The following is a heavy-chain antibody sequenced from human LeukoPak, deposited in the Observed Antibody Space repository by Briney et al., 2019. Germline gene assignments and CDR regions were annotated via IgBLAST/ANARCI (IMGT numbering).Heavy chain of an antibody. D-gene: IGHD6-13*01. J-gene: IGHJ4*02. CDR2: ISSDGTAN. V-gene: IGHV3-11*04. CDR1: GFIFSDYY. Sequence: GGSLRLSCAASGFIFSDYYMSWIRQAPGKGLEFVAYISSDGTANYYADSVKGRFTISGDNAQNSVHLEITTLRAEDTAVYSCAREFWYRFEIWGQGTVVTVSS. CDR3: AREFWYRFEI.